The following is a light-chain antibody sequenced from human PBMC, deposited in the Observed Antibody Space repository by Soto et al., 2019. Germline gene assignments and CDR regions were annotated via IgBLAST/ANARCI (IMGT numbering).Light chain of an antibody. CDR1: QSVSSY. CDR2: DAS. CDR3: QQYNNSPPNT. V-gene: IGKV3-11*01. Sequence: EIVLTQSPATLSLSPGERATLSCRASQSVSSYLAWYQQKPGQAPRLLIYDASNRATGIPARFSGSGSGTDFTLTISSLEPEDSAVYYCQQYNNSPPNTFGGGTKVDIK. J-gene: IGKJ4*01.